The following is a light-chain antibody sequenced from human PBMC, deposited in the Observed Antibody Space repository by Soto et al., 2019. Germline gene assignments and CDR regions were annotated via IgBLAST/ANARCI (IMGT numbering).Light chain of an antibody. V-gene: IGLV2-23*01. CDR3: CSYAGSRNLV. Sequence: QSALTQPASVSGSPGQSITISCTGTSSDVGYYALVSWYQHHPGKAPQLIIYEGSKRPSGVSGRFSGSKSGNTASLTISGLQAEDEADYYCCSYAGSRNLVFGGGTKLTVL. CDR1: SSDVGYYAL. CDR2: EGS. J-gene: IGLJ3*02.